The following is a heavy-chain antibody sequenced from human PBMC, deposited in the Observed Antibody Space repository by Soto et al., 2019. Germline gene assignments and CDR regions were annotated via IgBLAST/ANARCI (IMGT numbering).Heavy chain of an antibody. J-gene: IGHJ6*02. D-gene: IGHD2-2*02. CDR2: IGVYNGKT. CDR3: SRARYCTSPSCYNHYYYGMDI. V-gene: IGHV1-18*04. Sequence: QEQLVQSGGEVKKPGASVRVSCKASGYTFTKYGITWVRQAPGQGLEWMGWIGVYNGKTNYARKLPGQVLNNADTSANTSLHEARSLRSYGPAVFFCSRARYCTSPSCYNHYYYGMDIWGQGTTVSVSS. CDR1: GYTFTKYG.